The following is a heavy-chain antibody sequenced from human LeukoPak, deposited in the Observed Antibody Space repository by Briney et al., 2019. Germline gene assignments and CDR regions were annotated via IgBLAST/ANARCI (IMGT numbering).Heavy chain of an antibody. V-gene: IGHV3-48*04. CDR3: ARPSTGWSAFDV. Sequence: PGGSLRLSCAASGFTFSTYSMNWVRQAPGKGLEWVSYISSRSGTIYYADSVKGRFTISRDNAKNSLYLQMNSLKAQDTALYYCARPSTGWSAFDVWGQGTMVTVSS. D-gene: IGHD6-19*01. J-gene: IGHJ3*01. CDR1: GFTFSTYS. CDR2: ISSRSGTI.